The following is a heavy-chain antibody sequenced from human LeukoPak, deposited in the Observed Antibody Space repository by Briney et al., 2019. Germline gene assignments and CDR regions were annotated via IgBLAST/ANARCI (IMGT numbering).Heavy chain of an antibody. D-gene: IGHD6-13*01. CDR1: GDSISSYY. CDR3: ARGDIAAAPYYFDY. J-gene: IGHJ4*02. V-gene: IGHV4-59*12. CDR2: IYHSGST. Sequence: SETLSLTCTVSGDSISSYYWSWIRQPPGKGLEWIGEIYHSGSTNYNPSLKSRATISVDKSKNQFSLKLSSVTAADTAVYYCARGDIAAAPYYFDYWGQGTLVTVSS.